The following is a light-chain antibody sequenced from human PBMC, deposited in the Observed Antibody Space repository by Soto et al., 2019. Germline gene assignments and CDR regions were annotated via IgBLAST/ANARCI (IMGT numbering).Light chain of an antibody. J-gene: IGKJ4*01. CDR2: GAS. Sequence: EIVLTQSPGTLSLSPGERATLSCRASQSVSTTNLAWYQQKPGQAPRLLIYGASNRATGIPDKFSGSGSGTDFTLTISRLEPEDFVVYYCHQYGSSPLTFGGGTKVEIK. CDR3: HQYGSSPLT. V-gene: IGKV3-20*01. CDR1: QSVSTTN.